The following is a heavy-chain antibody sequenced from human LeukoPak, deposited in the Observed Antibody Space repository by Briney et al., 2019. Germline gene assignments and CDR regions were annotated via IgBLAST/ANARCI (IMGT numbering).Heavy chain of an antibody. V-gene: IGHV4-34*01. D-gene: IGHD2-21*01. J-gene: IGHJ4*02. CDR1: GGSFGGYY. CDR3: ARGQYSV. CDR2: IDHSGST. Sequence: SETLSLTCAVYGGSFGGYYWSWIRQPPGKGLEWIGEIDHSGSTNYNPSLKSRVTISIDTSKNQFSLKLTSVTAADTAVYYCARGQYSVWGQGTLVTISS.